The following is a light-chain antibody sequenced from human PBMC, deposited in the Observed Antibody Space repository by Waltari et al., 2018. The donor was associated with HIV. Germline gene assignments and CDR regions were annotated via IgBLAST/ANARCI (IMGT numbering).Light chain of an antibody. J-gene: IGLJ3*02. CDR1: NIGSKS. Sequence: SVALGQTAKMTCGGRNIGSKSVNWYQQRPGLAPVLVIYGDSHRPSGIPERFSGSTSGNTATLTISGAQGADEGDYYCQVWDTSVVFGGGTKLTV. CDR3: QVWDTSVV. CDR2: GDS. V-gene: IGLV3-9*01.